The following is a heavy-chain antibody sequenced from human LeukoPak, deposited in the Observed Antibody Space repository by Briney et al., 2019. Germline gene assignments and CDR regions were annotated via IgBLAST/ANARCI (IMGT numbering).Heavy chain of an antibody. CDR2: INPNSGGT. D-gene: IGHD3-3*01. V-gene: IGHV1-2*04. Sequence: ASVTVSCKASGYTFTGYYMHWVRQAPGQGLEWMGWINPNSGGTNYAQKFQGWVTMTRDTSISTAYMELSRLRSDDTAVYYCARGRAYDFWSGYYISDLSGMDVWGQGTTVTVSS. CDR3: ARGRAYDFWSGYYISDLSGMDV. CDR1: GYTFTGYY. J-gene: IGHJ6*02.